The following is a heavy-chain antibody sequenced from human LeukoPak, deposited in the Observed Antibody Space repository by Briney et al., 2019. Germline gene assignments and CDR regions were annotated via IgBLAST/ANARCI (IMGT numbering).Heavy chain of an antibody. CDR1: GFTFSSYW. J-gene: IGHJ5*01. CDR3: ARTKGVSSTNWFDS. CDR2: INSDGSST. V-gene: IGHV3-74*01. D-gene: IGHD6-13*01. Sequence: PGGSLRLSCAASGFTFSSYWMHWVRQAPGKGLVWVSRINSDGSSTSYADSVKGRFTISRDNAKNTLDLQMNTLRAEDTAVYFCARTKGVSSTNWFDSWGQGTLVTVSS.